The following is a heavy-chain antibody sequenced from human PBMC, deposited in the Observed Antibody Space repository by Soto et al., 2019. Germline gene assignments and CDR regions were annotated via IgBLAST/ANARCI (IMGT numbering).Heavy chain of an antibody. CDR3: ARESEDLTSSFDY. CDR2: ISSTTNYI. J-gene: IGHJ4*02. V-gene: IGHV3-21*06. CDR1: GCTLTRYS. Sequence: GFLRVSVAGAGCTLTRYSIDWVRQAPGKGLEWVSSISSTTNYIYYGDSMKGRFTISRDNAKNSLYLEMNSLRAEDTAVYYWARESEDLTSSFDYWGQGTLVTVSS.